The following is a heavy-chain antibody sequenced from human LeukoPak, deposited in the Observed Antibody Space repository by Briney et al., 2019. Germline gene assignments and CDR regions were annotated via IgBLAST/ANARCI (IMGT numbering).Heavy chain of an antibody. CDR2: IWHDGSHK. Sequence: PGRSLRLSCAASGFAFNTYAMHWVRQAPGKGLEWVTLIWHDGSHKFYIDSVRGRFTISRDNSRNTVYLQMNGLRAEDTAVYYCAREIFGSGGYPDYWGQGTLVTVSS. CDR1: GFAFNTYA. CDR3: AREIFGSGGYPDY. V-gene: IGHV3-33*01. J-gene: IGHJ4*02. D-gene: IGHD3-10*01.